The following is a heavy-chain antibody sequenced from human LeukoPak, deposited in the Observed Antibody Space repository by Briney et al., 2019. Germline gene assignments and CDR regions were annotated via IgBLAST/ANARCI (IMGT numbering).Heavy chain of an antibody. CDR3: AKVADYFDSSAYKGRSFDY. CDR2: ITGSGGST. CDR1: GFTFSTSG. V-gene: IGHV3-23*01. Sequence: GSLRLSCAASGFTFSTSGMSWVRQAPGKGLEWVSTITGSGGSTYYADSVKGRFTISRDNSKNTMYLQMNSLRPEDTAVYYCAKVADYFDSSAYKGRSFDYWGQGTQVTVSS. J-gene: IGHJ4*02. D-gene: IGHD3-22*01.